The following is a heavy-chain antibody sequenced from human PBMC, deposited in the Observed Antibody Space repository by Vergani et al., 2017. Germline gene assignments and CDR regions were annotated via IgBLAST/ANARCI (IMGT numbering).Heavy chain of an antibody. V-gene: IGHV3-11*06. CDR2: ISSSSSYT. CDR3: AAGIAARPDYYYGMDV. J-gene: IGHJ6*02. CDR1: GFTFSDYY. D-gene: IGHD6-6*01. Sequence: QVQLVESGGGLVKPGGSLRLSCAASGFTFSDYYMSWIRQAPGKGLEWVSYISSSSSYTNYADSVKGRFTISRDNAKNSLYLQMNSLMAEDTAVYYCAAGIAARPDYYYGMDVWGQGTTVTVSS.